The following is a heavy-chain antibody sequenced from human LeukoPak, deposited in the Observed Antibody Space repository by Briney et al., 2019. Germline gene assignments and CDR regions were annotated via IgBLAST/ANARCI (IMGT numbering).Heavy chain of an antibody. V-gene: IGHV1-2*02. CDR2: INPNSGGT. J-gene: IGHJ4*02. CDR3: ARDMGYTGSYGALDY. CDR1: GYTFTGYY. D-gene: IGHD1-26*01. Sequence: ASVKVSCKASGYTFTGYYMHWVRQAPGQGLEWMGWINPNSGGTNYAQKFQGRVTMTRDTSISTAYMELSRLRSDDTAVYYCARDMGYTGSYGALDYWGQGTLVTVSS.